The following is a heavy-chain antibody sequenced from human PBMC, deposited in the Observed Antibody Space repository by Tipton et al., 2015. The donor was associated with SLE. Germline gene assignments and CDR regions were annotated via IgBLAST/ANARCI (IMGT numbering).Heavy chain of an antibody. CDR2: IFHSGST. V-gene: IGHV4-4*02. CDR3: ASHGGNDFWRGNWFDP. CDR1: GGSMSSSNW. J-gene: IGHJ5*02. Sequence: TLSLTCAVSGGSMSSSNWWSWLRQPPGKGLEWIGEIFHSGSTNYNPSLKSRVTISVDKSKNQFSLKLRSVTAADTAVYYCASHGGNDFWRGNWFDPWGQGALVTVSS. D-gene: IGHD3-3*01.